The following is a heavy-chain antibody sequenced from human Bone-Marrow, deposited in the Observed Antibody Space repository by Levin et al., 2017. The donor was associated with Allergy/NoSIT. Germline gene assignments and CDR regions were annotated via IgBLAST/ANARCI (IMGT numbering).Heavy chain of an antibody. V-gene: IGHV4-39*01. CDR3: ARHRASRQQRNWFDP. D-gene: IGHD6-13*01. J-gene: IGHJ5*02. CDR1: GGSISSSSYY. Sequence: SETLSLTCTVSGGSISSSSYYWGWLRQPPGKGLEWIGSTYYSGSTYYNPSLKSRVTISVDTSKNQFSLKPSSVTAADTAVYYCARHRASRQQRNWFDPWGQGTLVTVSS. CDR2: TYYSGST.